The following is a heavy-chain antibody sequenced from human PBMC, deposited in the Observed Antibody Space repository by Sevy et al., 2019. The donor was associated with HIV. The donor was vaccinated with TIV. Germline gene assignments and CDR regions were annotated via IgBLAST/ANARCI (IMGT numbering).Heavy chain of an antibody. Sequence: GGSLRLSCAASGFTFSSYGMHWVRQAPGKGLEWVAVISYDGSNKYYADSVKGRFTISRDNSKNTLYLQMNSLRAEDTAAYYCAKVTPFTTGTWGYFDYWGQGTLVTVSS. V-gene: IGHV3-30*18. D-gene: IGHD1-1*01. CDR1: GFTFSSYG. CDR3: AKVTPFTTGTWGYFDY. J-gene: IGHJ4*02. CDR2: ISYDGSNK.